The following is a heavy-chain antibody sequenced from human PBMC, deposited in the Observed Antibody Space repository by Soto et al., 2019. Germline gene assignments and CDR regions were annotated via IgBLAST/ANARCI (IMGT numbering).Heavy chain of an antibody. CDR2: ISSSGRTT. J-gene: IGHJ4*02. CDR3: ARDQGTIPVPYYYFNS. V-gene: IGHV3-23*01. Sequence: PGGSLRLSCVGSQLSFPDYAMSWVRQAPRKGLEWVSGISSSGRTTFYADSVKGRFTISRDNSRSTLHLQMNSLKAEDTAVYFCARDQGTIPVPYYYFNSLGQGTQGTVS. CDR1: QLSFPDYA. D-gene: IGHD2-2*01.